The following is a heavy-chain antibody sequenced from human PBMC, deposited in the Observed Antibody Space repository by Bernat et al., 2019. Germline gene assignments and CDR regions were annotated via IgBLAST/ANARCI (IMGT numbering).Heavy chain of an antibody. V-gene: IGHV3-74*01. CDR1: GFTFSSYW. Sequence: EVQLVESGGGLVQPGGSLRLSCAASGFTFSSYWMHWVRQAPGKGLVWVSRINSDGSSTSYADSVKGRFTISRDNAKNTLYLQMNSLRAEDTAVYYCAKDGDGGGFGELLGYYYYGMDVWGQGTTVTVSS. J-gene: IGHJ6*02. CDR2: INSDGSST. CDR3: AKDGDGGGFGELLGYYYYGMDV. D-gene: IGHD3-10*01.